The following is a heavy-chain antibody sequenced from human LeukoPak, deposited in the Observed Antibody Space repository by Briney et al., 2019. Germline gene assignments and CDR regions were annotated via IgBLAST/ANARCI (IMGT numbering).Heavy chain of an antibody. J-gene: IGHJ4*02. D-gene: IGHD3-10*01. CDR1: GGSISSYY. CDR3: ARDLNRAFDF. CDR2: IYNSRNT. Sequence: SETLSLTCTVSGGSISSYYWSWVRQTPGKGLEWIGYIYNSRNTYYNPSLKSRVTLSSDTSKDQFSLNMRSVTAVDTAVYYCARDLNRAFDFWGQGTLVTVSS. V-gene: IGHV4-59*01.